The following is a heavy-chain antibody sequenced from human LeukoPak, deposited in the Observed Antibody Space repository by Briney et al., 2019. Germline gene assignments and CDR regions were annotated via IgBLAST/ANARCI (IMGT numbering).Heavy chain of an antibody. V-gene: IGHV3-13*01. CDR1: GITFSSYD. D-gene: IGHD1-1*01. Sequence: GGSLRLSCAASGITFSSYDVHWVRQATGKGLEWVSAIGTAGDTYYPGSVKGRFTIYRENANNTLYLQMNRLRGGDTAVYYCARGTGTTYDDACDIWGQGTMVTVSS. CDR2: IGTAGDT. J-gene: IGHJ3*02. CDR3: ARGTGTTYDDACDI.